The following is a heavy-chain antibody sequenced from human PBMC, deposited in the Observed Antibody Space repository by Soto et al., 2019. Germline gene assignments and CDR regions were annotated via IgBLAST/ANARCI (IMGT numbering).Heavy chain of an antibody. J-gene: IGHJ3*01. CDR1: GYSLTTYW. D-gene: IGHD1-1*01. CDR3: VRGVHLTAADAFDV. CDR2: IYAGDSDT. V-gene: IGHV5-51*01. Sequence: PXESLKISCKGYGYSLTTYWIGWVRQIPGKGLEWMGIIYAGDSDTRYSPSFQGQVTISVDESISTAYLQWSSLKASDTAMYYCVRGVHLTAADAFDVWGQGTMVT.